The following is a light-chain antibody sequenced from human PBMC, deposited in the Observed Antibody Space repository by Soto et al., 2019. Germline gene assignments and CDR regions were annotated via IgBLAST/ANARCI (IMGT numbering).Light chain of an antibody. CDR3: QKYNSAPHT. J-gene: IGKJ2*01. CDR1: QGISNY. CDR2: AAS. Sequence: DIQMTQSPSSLSASVGDRVTITCRASQGISNYLDWYQQKPGKVPKLLIYAASTLQSGVPSRFSGSGSGTDFTLTISSLQPEDVANYYGQKYNSAPHTFGQGTKLEIK. V-gene: IGKV1-27*01.